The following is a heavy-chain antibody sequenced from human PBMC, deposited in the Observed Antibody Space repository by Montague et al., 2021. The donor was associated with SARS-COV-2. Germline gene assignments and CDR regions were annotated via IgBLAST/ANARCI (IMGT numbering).Heavy chain of an antibody. D-gene: IGHD5-12*01. CDR3: ARGGGLRNYGMDV. Sequence: SLRLSCAAPGFTVSTNYMSWVRQAPGKGLEWISVIYSGGDTYYADSVKGRFTISRDNSKNTLYLQMNSLRAEDTAVYYCARGGGLRNYGMDVWGHGTTGTGAS. CDR2: IYSGGDT. CDR1: GFTVSTNY. V-gene: IGHV3-53*01. J-gene: IGHJ6*02.